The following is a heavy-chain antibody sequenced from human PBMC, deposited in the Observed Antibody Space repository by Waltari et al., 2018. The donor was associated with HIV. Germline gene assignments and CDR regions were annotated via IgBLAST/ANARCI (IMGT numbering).Heavy chain of an antibody. D-gene: IGHD3-22*01. V-gene: IGHV4-39*07. CDR3: ASADYYDSSGYYPFDY. CDR1: GGSISSSSYY. Sequence: QLQLQESGPGLVKPSETLSLTCTVSGGSISSSSYYWGWIRQPPGKGLEWIGSIYYSGSTYYNPSLKSRVTISVDTSKNQFSLKLSSVTAADTAVYYCASADYYDSSGYYPFDYWGQGTLVTVSS. J-gene: IGHJ4*02. CDR2: IYYSGST.